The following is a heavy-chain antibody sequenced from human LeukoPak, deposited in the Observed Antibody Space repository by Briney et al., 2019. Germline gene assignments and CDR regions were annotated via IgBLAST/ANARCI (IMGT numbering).Heavy chain of an antibody. Sequence: GGSLRLSCAASGFTFSSYAMHWVRQAPGKGLEWVAVISYDGSNKYYADSVKGRFTISRDNSKNTLYLQMNSLRAEDTAVYYCALAAYWGQGTLVTVSS. J-gene: IGHJ4*02. V-gene: IGHV3-30-3*01. D-gene: IGHD3-16*01. CDR3: ALAAY. CDR1: GFTFSSYA. CDR2: ISYDGSNK.